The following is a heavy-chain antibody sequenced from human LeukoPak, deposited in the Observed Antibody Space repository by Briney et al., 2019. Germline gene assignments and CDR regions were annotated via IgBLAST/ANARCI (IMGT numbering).Heavy chain of an antibody. CDR2: ISSSGSPI. D-gene: IGHD3-16*02. Sequence: GGSLRFSCAASGFTFSSYEMNWVRQAPGKGLEWVSYISSSGSPIYYADSVKGRFTISRDNAKNSLFLQMNSLRAEDTAVYYCARGSFLITFGGFIGWGQGTLVTVSS. CDR1: GFTFSSYE. V-gene: IGHV3-48*03. CDR3: ARGSFLITFGGFIG. J-gene: IGHJ4*02.